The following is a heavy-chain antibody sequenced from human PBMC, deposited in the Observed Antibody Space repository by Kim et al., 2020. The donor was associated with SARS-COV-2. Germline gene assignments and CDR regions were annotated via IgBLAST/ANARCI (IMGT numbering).Heavy chain of an antibody. CDR1: GFTFSSYS. D-gene: IGHD5-12*01. CDR2: ISSSSSTI. Sequence: GGSLRLSCAASGFTFSSYSMNWVRQAPGKGLEWVSYISSSSSTIYYADSVKGRFTISRDNAKNSLYLQMNSLRAEDTAVYYCARDLDGYTTRGDYWGQGTLVTVSS. V-gene: IGHV3-48*04. CDR3: ARDLDGYTTRGDY. J-gene: IGHJ4*02.